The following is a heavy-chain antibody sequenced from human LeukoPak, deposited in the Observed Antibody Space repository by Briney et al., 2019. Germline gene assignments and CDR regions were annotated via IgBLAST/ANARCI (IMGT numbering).Heavy chain of an antibody. D-gene: IGHD5-12*01. CDR2: LHANGDEK. V-gene: IGHV3-7*01. Sequence: GGSLRLSCAASGFTFSSYAMNWVRQAPGKGLEWVARLHANGDEKNFVGSVQGRFTVSRDNAKNSLYLQMNSLRVEDTAVYYCARGGYSFDYLGQGTLVTVSS. CDR1: GFTFSSYA. CDR3: ARGGYSFDY. J-gene: IGHJ4*02.